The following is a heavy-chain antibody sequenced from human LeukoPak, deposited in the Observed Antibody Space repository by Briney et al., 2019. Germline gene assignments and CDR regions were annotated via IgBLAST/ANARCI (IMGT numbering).Heavy chain of an antibody. J-gene: IGHJ4*02. D-gene: IGHD3-22*01. V-gene: IGHV3-33*01. CDR2: IAYEGRIA. CDR1: GFTFSRHG. Sequence: GRSLRLSCAASGFTFSRHGMHWVRLAPGKGLEWVAFIAYEGRIANYADSVKGRFTISRDNSKNTVYLQMNSLRAEDTAVYCCARFTGGDSSGYYEDWGQGTLVTVSS. CDR3: ARFTGGDSSGYYED.